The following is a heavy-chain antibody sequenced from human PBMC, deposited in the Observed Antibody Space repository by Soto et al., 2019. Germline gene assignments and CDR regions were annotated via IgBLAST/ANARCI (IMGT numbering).Heavy chain of an antibody. CDR1: GYTFIKYG. Sequence: QVQLAQSPAEVKKPGASVRVSCKASGYTFIKYGIAWVRQAPGQGLEWMGWISPYDDKTIYAQTFQDRVNLTADSSTITVYLDLRSLKSNDTAVYYCARGGYYDNVWGKLSHYGLDKWGQGTSVTVSS. J-gene: IGHJ6*02. D-gene: IGHD3-16*01. CDR3: ARGGYYDNVWGKLSHYGLDK. V-gene: IGHV1-18*01. CDR2: ISPYDDKT.